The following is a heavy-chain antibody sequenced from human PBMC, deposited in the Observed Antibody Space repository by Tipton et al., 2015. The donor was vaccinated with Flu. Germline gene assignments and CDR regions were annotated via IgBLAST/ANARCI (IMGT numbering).Heavy chain of an antibody. D-gene: IGHD6-6*01. CDR2: IHRSGNT. CDR3: ARSETSSSGSALDW. V-gene: IGHV4-38-2*01. J-gene: IGHJ4*02. CDR1: GDSISSDYF. Sequence: TLSLTCAVSGDSISSDYFWGWIRQPPGKGLEWIATIHRSGNTNYNPSLKSRVTISVDTSKNQFSLELRSVTAADMAVFYCARSETSSSGSALDWWGQGTLVTVSS.